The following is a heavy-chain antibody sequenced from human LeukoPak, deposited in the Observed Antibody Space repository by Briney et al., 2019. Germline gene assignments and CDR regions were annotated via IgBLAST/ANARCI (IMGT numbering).Heavy chain of an antibody. D-gene: IGHD1-14*01. CDR3: ASKSSNHGELRFDY. CDR2: IYYIGST. J-gene: IGHJ4*02. CDR1: GGSISSYY. V-gene: IGHV4-59*01. Sequence: SETLSLTCTVPGGSISSYYWSWIRQPPGKGLEWIGYIYYIGSTNYSPSLKSRATISVDTSKNQFSLKLSSVTAADTAVYYCASKSSNHGELRFDYWGQGALVTVSS.